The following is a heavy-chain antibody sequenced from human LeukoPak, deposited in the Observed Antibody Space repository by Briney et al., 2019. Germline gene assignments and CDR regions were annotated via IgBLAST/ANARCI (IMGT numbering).Heavy chain of an antibody. CDR3: AKAHPRYYYDSSGYPDY. CDR1: GFTFSSYG. CDR2: IRYDGSNK. J-gene: IGHJ4*02. Sequence: GGPLRLSCAASGFTFSSYGMHWVRQAPGKGLEWVAFIRYDGSNKYYADSVKGRFTISRDNSKNTLYLQMNSLRAEDTAVYYCAKAHPRYYYDSSGYPDYWGQGTLVTVSS. D-gene: IGHD3-22*01. V-gene: IGHV3-30*02.